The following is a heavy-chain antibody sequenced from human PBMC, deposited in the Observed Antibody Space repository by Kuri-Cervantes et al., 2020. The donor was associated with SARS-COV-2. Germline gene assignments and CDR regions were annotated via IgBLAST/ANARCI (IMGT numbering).Heavy chain of an antibody. CDR2: ISWNSGSI. CDR1: GFTFDDYA. D-gene: IGHD2-21*01. J-gene: IGHJ4*02. V-gene: IGHV3-9*01. CDR3: ARGTYCGGDCYDLHLFDY. Sequence: GGSLRLSCAASGFTFDDYAMHWVRQAPGKGLEWVSGISWNSGSIGYADSVKGRFTISRDNAKNSLYLQMNSLRAEDTAVYYCARGTYCGGDCYDLHLFDYWGQGTLVTVSS.